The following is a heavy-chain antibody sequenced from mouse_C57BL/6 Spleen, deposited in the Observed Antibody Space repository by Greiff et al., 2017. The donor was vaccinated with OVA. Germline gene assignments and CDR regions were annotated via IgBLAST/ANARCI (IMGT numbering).Heavy chain of an antibody. CDR2: IDPANGNT. J-gene: IGHJ1*03. CDR3: ARYYYSNYWYFDV. CDR1: GFNIQNTY. V-gene: IGHV14-3*01. D-gene: IGHD2-5*01. Sequence: VQLQQSVAELVRPGASVKLSCTASGFNIQNTYMHWVKQRPEQGLEWIGRIDPANGNTKYAPKFQGKATITADTSSNTAYLQLSSLTSEDTAIYYCARYYYSNYWYFDVWGTGTTVTVSS.